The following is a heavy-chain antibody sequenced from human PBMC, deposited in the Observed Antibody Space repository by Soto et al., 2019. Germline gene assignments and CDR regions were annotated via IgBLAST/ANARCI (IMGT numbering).Heavy chain of an antibody. Sequence: SEMLSLTCAVSGGSISSSHYWGWIRQPPGKGLESIANIYYDGNTYYNPSLKGRVTISLDTSKNQFSLRLNSVTAADTAVYYCARSSIKPQVFMYPFDSWSQGTLVTVSS. CDR2: IYYDGNT. V-gene: IGHV4-39*01. D-gene: IGHD3-3*01. CDR3: ARSSIKPQVFMYPFDS. CDR1: GGSISSSHY. J-gene: IGHJ4*02.